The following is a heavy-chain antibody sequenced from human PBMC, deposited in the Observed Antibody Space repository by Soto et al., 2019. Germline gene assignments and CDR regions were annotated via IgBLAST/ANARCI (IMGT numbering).Heavy chain of an antibody. D-gene: IGHD3-9*01. CDR1: GGSFSGYY. V-gene: IGHV4-34*01. J-gene: IGHJ5*01. CDR3: ARGAPRYDILTGYYGRWFDP. CDR2: INHSGST. Sequence: QVQLQQWGAGLLKPSETLSLTCAVYGGSFSGYYWSWIRQPPGKGLEWIGEINHSGSTNYNPSLKSRVTISVDTSKNQFSLKLSSVTAADTAVYYCARGAPRYDILTGYYGRWFDPWGQGTLVTVSS.